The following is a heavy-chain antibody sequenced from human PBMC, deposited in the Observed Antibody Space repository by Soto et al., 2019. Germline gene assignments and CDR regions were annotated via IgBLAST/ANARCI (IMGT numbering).Heavy chain of an antibody. D-gene: IGHD2-15*01. V-gene: IGHV1-2*04. CDR2: INPNSGGT. CDR1: GYTFTGYY. CDR3: ARDNCRGGSCYSDARMAV. Sequence: ASVKVSCKASGYTFTGYYIHWVRQAPGQGLEWMGWINPNSGGTSYAQKFQGWVTMTRDTSISTAYMELSRLISDDTAVYYCARDNCRGGSCYSDARMAVWGQGTTVTASS. J-gene: IGHJ6*02.